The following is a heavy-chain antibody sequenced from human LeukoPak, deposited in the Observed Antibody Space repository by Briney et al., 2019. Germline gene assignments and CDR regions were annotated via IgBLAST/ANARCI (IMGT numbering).Heavy chain of an antibody. Sequence: PGGSLRLSCAASGFTFSSYAMSWVRQAPGKGLGWVPAISGSGGGTYYADSVKGRFPISRDNSKNTLYLQMNSLRAEETAVYYCAKDGYYCGSGTWEAFWGQGTLVTVSS. CDR3: AKDGYYCGSGTWEAF. CDR1: GFTFSSYA. J-gene: IGHJ4*02. CDR2: ISGSGGGT. V-gene: IGHV3-23*01. D-gene: IGHD3-10*01.